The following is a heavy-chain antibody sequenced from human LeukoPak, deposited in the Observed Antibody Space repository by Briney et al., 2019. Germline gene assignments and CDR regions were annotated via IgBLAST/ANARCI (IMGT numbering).Heavy chain of an antibody. D-gene: IGHD3-16*02. CDR3: ARAASVIPFDY. V-gene: IGHV3-21*01. J-gene: IGHJ4*02. CDR2: ISSSSSYI. Sequence: GGSLRLSCAASGFTFSSYSMNWVRQAPGKGLEWVSSISSSSSYIYYADSVKGRFTVSRDNAKNSLYLQMNSLRAEDTAVYYCARAASVIPFDYWGQGTLVTVSS. CDR1: GFTFSSYS.